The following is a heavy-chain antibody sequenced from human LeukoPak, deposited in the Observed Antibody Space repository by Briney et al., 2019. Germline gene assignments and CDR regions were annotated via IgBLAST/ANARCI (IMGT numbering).Heavy chain of an antibody. Sequence: AGGSLRLSCAASGFTFSSYAMSWVRQAPGKGLEWVSVISGSGGTIYYADSVKGRFTISRDNAKNSLYLQMNSLRAEDTAVYYCARDLSYCTITSCSYYYYGMDVWGQGTTVTVSS. J-gene: IGHJ6*02. D-gene: IGHD2-2*01. CDR1: GFTFSSYA. V-gene: IGHV3-23*01. CDR3: ARDLSYCTITSCSYYYYGMDV. CDR2: ISGSGGTI.